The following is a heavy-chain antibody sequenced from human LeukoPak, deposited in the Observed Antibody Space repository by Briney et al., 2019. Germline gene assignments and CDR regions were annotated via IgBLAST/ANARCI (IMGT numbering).Heavy chain of an antibody. D-gene: IGHD3-10*01. V-gene: IGHV3-48*04. J-gene: IGHJ1*01. CDR1: GFTFSTFS. Sequence: GGSLRLSCAASGFTFSTFSMNWVRQAPGKGPEWVSYISSCSSTTYYADSVKGRFTISRDNAKNSLYLQMNSLRAEDTAVYYCVRRGLIVTEYLERWGQGTLVIVSS. CDR3: VRRGLIVTEYLER. CDR2: ISSCSSTT.